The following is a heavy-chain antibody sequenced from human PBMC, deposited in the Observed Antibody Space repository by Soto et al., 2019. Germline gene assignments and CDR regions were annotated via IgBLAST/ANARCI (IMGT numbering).Heavy chain of an antibody. V-gene: IGHV1-18*01. D-gene: IGHD1-7*01. J-gene: IGHJ5*02. CDR3: ARVWELRKPINWFDP. Sequence: ASVKVSCKASGYTFTSYGISWVRQAPGQGLEWMGWISAYNGNTNYAQKLQGRVTMTTDTSTSTAYMELRSLRSDDTAVYYCARVWELRKPINWFDPWGQGTLVTVSS. CDR2: ISAYNGNT. CDR1: GYTFTSYG.